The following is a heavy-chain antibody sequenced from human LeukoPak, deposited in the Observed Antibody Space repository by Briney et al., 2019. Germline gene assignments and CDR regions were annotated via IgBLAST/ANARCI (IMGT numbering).Heavy chain of an antibody. CDR2: ISSSSSSYK. Sequence: GGSLRLSCVASGFTFSTYNMHWVRQAPGKGLEWVSTISSSSSSYKYYADSVKGRFTISRDKAKNSLYLQMNSLRAEDTAVYYCAKVVYPFGSVEYWGQGTLVTVSS. V-gene: IGHV3-21*04. CDR3: AKVVYPFGSVEY. J-gene: IGHJ4*02. D-gene: IGHD3-10*01. CDR1: GFTFSTYN.